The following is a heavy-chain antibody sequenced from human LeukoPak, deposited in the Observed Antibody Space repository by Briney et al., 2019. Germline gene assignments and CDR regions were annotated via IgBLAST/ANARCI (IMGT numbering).Heavy chain of an antibody. CDR3: AREGYCSGGSCRGYMDV. V-gene: IGHV1-69*13. CDR1: GYTFTSYG. CDR2: IIPIFGTA. Sequence: ASVKVSCKASGYTFTSYGISWVRQAPGQGLEWMGGIIPIFGTANYAQKFQGRVTITADESTSTAYMELSSLRSEDTAVYYCAREGYCSGGSCRGYMDVWGKGTTVTVSS. D-gene: IGHD2-15*01. J-gene: IGHJ6*03.